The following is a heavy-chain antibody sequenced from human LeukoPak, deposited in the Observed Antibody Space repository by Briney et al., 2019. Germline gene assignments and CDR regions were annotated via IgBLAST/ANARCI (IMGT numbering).Heavy chain of an antibody. V-gene: IGHV3-21*05. CDR1: GFTFSSYS. CDR2: ISSSGRSI. CDR3: GREIPSGSYAPDY. D-gene: IGHD1-26*01. Sequence: GGSLRRSCAASGFTFSSYSMNWVRQAPGKGLEWVSYISSSGRSILYADSVKGRFTVSRDNAKNSLYLQMNNLRAEDTAVYYCGREIPSGSYAPDYWGQGILVIVSS. J-gene: IGHJ4*02.